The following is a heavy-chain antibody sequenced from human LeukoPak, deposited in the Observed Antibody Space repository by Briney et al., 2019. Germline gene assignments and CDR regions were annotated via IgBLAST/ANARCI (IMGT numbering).Heavy chain of an antibody. CDR3: ASGTMVRGATNYYYYYMDV. V-gene: IGHV4-61*05. D-gene: IGHD3-10*01. Sequence: SETLSLTCTVSGGSISSSSYYWGWIRQPPGKGLAWIGHIYTSGSTNYNPSLKSRVTISVDTSKNQFSLKLSSVTAADTAVYYCASGTMVRGATNYYYYYMDVWGKGTTVTISS. J-gene: IGHJ6*03. CDR2: IYTSGST. CDR1: GGSISSSSYY.